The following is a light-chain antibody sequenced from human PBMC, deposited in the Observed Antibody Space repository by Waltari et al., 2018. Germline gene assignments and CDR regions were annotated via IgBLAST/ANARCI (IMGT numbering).Light chain of an antibody. CDR3: ATWDDNLNGVV. CDR2: SNN. J-gene: IGLJ2*01. CDR1: SSNIGSQA. V-gene: IGLV1-44*01. Sequence: QSVLTQPPSASGTPGQRVTISCSGSSSNIGSQAVNWYQQLPGTAPKLLMYSNNQRPSGGPARSAGSKSGTSASLAISGLQSDDEADYYCATWDDNLNGVVFGGGTKLTVL.